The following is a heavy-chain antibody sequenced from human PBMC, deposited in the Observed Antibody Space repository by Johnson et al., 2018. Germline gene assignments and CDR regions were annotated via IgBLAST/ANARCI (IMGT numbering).Heavy chain of an antibody. CDR3: AKWRSIVGAVDY. J-gene: IGHJ4*02. Sequence: VQLVESGAEVKKPGASVKVSCKASGYTFTSYYMHWVRQAPGQGLEWMGIINPSGGSTSYAQKFQGRVTMTRDTSTSPVYMELSSLRSEDTAIYYCAKWRSIVGAVDYWGQGTLVTVSS. V-gene: IGHV1-46*01. CDR2: INPSGGST. CDR1: GYTFTSYY. D-gene: IGHD1-26*01.